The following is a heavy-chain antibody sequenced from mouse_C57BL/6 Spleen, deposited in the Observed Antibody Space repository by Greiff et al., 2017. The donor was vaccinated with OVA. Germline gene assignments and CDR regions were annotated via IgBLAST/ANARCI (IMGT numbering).Heavy chain of an antibody. D-gene: IGHD1-1*01. CDR1: GYTFTDYY. J-gene: IGHJ4*01. CDR3: TRGGYYGSSFYYYAMDY. V-gene: IGHV1-26*01. Sequence: EVQLQQSGPELVKPGASVKISCKASGYTFTDYYMNWVNQSHGKSLEWIGDINPNNGGTSYNQKFKGKATLTVYKSSSTAYMELRSLTSEDSAVYYCTRGGYYGSSFYYYAMDYWGQGTSVTVAS. CDR2: INPNNGGT.